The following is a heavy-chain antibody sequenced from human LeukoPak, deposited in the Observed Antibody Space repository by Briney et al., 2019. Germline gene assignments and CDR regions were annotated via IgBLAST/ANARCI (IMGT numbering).Heavy chain of an antibody. CDR1: GGSISSGSYY. D-gene: IGHD3-10*01. CDR2: IYYSGST. V-gene: IGHV4-61*01. J-gene: IGHJ3*02. CDR3: ASPSITMVRGGEFDAFDI. Sequence: SETLSLTCTVSGGSISSGSYYWSWIRQPPGKGLEWIGYIYYSGSTNYNPSLKSRVTISVDTSKNQFSLKLSSVTAADTAVYYCASPSITMVRGGEFDAFDIWGQGTMVTVSS.